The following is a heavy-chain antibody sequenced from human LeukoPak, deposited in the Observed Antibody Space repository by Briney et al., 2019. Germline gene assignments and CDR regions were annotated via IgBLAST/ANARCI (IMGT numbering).Heavy chain of an antibody. D-gene: IGHD3-3*01. CDR3: AREFQDDFWSGSAHYYYMDV. CDR1: GGSISSYF. J-gene: IGHJ6*03. CDR2: ISYSGST. V-gene: IGHV4-59*01. Sequence: SETLSLTYTVSGGSISSYFWSWLRQPPGKGLEWIGYISYSGSTNYNPSLKSRVTMSVDTSKNQFSLKLSSVTAADTAVYYCAREFQDDFWSGSAHYYYMDVWGKGTTVTVSS.